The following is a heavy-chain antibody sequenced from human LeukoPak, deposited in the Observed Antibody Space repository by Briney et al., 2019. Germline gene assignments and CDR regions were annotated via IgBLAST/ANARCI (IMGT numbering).Heavy chain of an antibody. CDR3: AGRYGSGFDF. V-gene: IGHV4-59*01. J-gene: IGHJ4*02. CDR2: IYYSGST. CDR1: VGSIRSYY. D-gene: IGHD3-10*01. Sequence: PSETLSLTCTVSVGSIRSYYWSWIRQPPGKGLEWIGYIYYSGSTNYNPSLKSRVTISIDTSKNQFSLKLSSVTAADTAMYYCAGRYGSGFDFWGQGTLVTVSS.